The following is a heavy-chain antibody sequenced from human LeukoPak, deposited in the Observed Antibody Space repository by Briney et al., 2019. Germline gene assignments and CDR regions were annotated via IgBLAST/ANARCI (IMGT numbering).Heavy chain of an antibody. V-gene: IGHV4-61*02. J-gene: IGHJ4*02. D-gene: IGHD2-15*01. CDR1: GGSISSGSYY. CDR3: ARALGYCSGGSCLIFDY. Sequence: PSETLSLTCTVSGGSISSGSYYWSWIRQPAGKGLERIGRIYTSGSTNYNPSLKSRVTISVDTSKNQFSLKLGSVTVADTAVYYCARALGYCSGGSCLIFDYWGQGTLVTVSS. CDR2: IYTSGST.